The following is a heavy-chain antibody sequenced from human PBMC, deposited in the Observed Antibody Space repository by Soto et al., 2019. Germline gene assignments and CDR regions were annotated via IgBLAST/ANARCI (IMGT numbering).Heavy chain of an antibody. V-gene: IGHV3-66*01. D-gene: IGHD3-16*02. CDR3: AREYRSGPDAFDI. J-gene: IGHJ3*02. Sequence: PWGSLRLSCAASGFTVRSNYMSWVRQAPGKGLEWVSVIYSGGSTYYADSVKGRFTISRDNSKNTLYLQMNSLRAEDTAVYYCAREYRSGPDAFDIWGQGTMVTVSS. CDR1: GFTVRSNY. CDR2: IYSGGST.